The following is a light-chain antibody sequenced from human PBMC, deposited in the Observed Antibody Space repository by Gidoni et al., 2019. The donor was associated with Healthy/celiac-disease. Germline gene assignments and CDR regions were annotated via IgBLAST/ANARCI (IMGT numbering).Light chain of an antibody. V-gene: IGLV2-14*01. Sequence: QSALTQPAPVSGSPGQSITISCTGTSSDVGGYNYVSWYQQHPGKAPKLMIYEVSNRPSGVSNRFSGSKSGNTASLTIYGLQAEDEADYYCSSYTSSSTLDVFGTGTKVTVL. J-gene: IGLJ1*01. CDR2: EVS. CDR1: SSDVGGYNY. CDR3: SSYTSSSTLDV.